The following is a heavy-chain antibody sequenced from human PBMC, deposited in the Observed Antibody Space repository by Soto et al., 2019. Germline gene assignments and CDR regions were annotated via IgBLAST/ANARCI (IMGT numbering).Heavy chain of an antibody. CDR2: IYWDDDK. J-gene: IGHJ6*02. D-gene: IGHD3-22*01. Sequence: QITLKESGPTLVKPTQTLTLTCTFSGFSLSTSGVGVGWIRQXXGKALEWLALIYWDDDKRYSPSLKSRLTITKDTSKNXXXXXXXXXDXVXXXXXXXXXXRDXYYYDSSGPHGGGMDVWGQGTTVTVSS. V-gene: IGHV2-5*02. CDR3: XXXRDXYYYDSSGPHGGGMDV. CDR1: GFSLSTSGVG.